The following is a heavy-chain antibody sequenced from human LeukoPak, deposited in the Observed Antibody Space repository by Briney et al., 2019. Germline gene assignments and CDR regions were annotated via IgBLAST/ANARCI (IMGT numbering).Heavy chain of an antibody. CDR1: GYSISSGYY. Sequence: SETLSLTCTVSGYSISSGYYWGWIRQPAGKGLEWIGRIYTSGSTNYNPSLKSRVTISVDTSKNQFSLKLSSVTAADTAVYYCAKSNGYGLIDIWGQGTMVTVSS. V-gene: IGHV4-61*02. CDR2: IYTSGST. CDR3: AKSNGYGLIDI. D-gene: IGHD3-10*01. J-gene: IGHJ3*02.